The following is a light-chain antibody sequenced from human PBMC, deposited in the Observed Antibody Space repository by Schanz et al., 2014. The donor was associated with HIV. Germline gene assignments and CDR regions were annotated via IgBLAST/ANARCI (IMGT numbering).Light chain of an antibody. CDR1: QSVTSNY. V-gene: IGKV3-20*01. CDR3: QLYDTSPLFT. CDR2: GAS. Sequence: EIVLTQSPGTLSLSPGDRATLSCRARQSVTSNYLARYQQKPGHAPRIVIYGASNRATGIPHRFSGSGSGTDFTLTISRLEPEDFAVYYCQLYDTSPLFTFGPGTKVEI. J-gene: IGKJ3*01.